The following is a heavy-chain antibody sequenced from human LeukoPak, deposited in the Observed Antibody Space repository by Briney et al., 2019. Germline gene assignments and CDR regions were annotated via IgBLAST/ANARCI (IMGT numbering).Heavy chain of an antibody. CDR2: INSDGSST. J-gene: IGHJ5*02. CDR3: ARGIPAAIRNDADWFDP. V-gene: IGHV3-74*01. D-gene: IGHD2-2*02. Sequence: GGSLRLSCAASGYTFSSYWMHWVRQAPGKGLVWVSRINSDGSSTSYADSVKGRFTISRDNAKNTLYLQMNSLRAEDTAVYYCARGIPAAIRNDADWFDPWGQGTLVTVSS. CDR1: GYTFSSYW.